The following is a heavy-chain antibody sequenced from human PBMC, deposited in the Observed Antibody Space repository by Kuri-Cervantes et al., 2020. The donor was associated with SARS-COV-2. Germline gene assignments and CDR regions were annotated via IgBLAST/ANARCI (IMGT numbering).Heavy chain of an antibody. CDR2: IGPIFGKA. D-gene: IGHD3-10*01. J-gene: IGHJ5*02. CDR3: ARVDIGFDSGKYYNFVGWFDP. Sequence: SVKVSCKASGGNFSNYAITWVRQAPGPGLEWVGGIGPIFGKAKYAQKFQGRVTISADESTRTVYMELTSLRFEDTATYYCARVDIGFDSGKYYNFVGWFDPWGQGTLVTVSS. V-gene: IGHV1-69*13. CDR1: GGNFSNYA.